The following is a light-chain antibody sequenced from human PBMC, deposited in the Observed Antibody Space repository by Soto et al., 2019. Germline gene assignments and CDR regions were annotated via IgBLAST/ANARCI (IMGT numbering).Light chain of an antibody. V-gene: IGLV1-40*01. CDR2: GNS. Sequence: QSVLTQPHSVSGAPGQRVTISCTGSSSNIGAGYDVHWYQQLPGTAPKHLIYGNSNRPSGVPDRFSGYKSGTSASLAITGLQTEDEADYYCQSYDSSLSGVVFGGGTKLTVL. J-gene: IGLJ2*01. CDR1: SSNIGAGYD. CDR3: QSYDSSLSGVV.